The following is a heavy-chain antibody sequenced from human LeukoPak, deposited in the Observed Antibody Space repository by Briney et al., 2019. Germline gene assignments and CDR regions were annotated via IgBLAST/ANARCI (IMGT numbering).Heavy chain of an antibody. CDR1: GFTFSSYW. V-gene: IGHV3-7*01. Sequence: PGGSLRLSCSASGFTFSSYWMGWVRQAPGQGLERVANIKQDGSEKYYVDSVKGRFTISRDNAKNSLYLQMNSLRAEDTAVYYCARDLWAPYGMDVWGQGTTVTVSS. CDR2: IKQDGSEK. CDR3: ARDLWAPYGMDV. D-gene: IGHD1-26*01. J-gene: IGHJ6*02.